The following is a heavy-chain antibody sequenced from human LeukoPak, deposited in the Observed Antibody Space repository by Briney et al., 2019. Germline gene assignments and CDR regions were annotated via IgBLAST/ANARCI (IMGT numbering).Heavy chain of an antibody. CDR3: ARNTDLTPHSRSWYFPYYFDY. D-gene: IGHD6-13*01. CDR2: IYYSGGT. CDR1: GGSISSGTYY. V-gene: IGHV4-39*01. J-gene: IGHJ4*02. Sequence: TSETLSLTCTVSGGSISSGTYYWGWIRQPPGKGLEWIGSIYYSGGTYYNPSLKSRVAISVDTSKIQFSLKLNSVTAADTAVYYCARNTDLTPHSRSWYFPYYFDYWGQGTLVTVSS.